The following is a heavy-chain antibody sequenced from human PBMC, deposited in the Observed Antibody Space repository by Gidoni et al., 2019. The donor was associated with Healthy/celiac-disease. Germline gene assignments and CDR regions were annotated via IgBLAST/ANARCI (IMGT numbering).Heavy chain of an antibody. J-gene: IGHJ4*02. CDR3: AKGDPSTVTTRQYYFDY. CDR1: GFTFSSYA. CDR2: ISGSGGST. D-gene: IGHD4-17*01. Sequence: EVPLLESGGGLVQPGGSLRLSCAASGFTFSSYAMSWVRQAPGKGLEWVSAISGSGGSTYYADSVKGRFTISRDNSKNTLYLQMNSLRAEDTAVYYCAKGDPSTVTTRQYYFDYWGQGTLVTVSS. V-gene: IGHV3-23*01.